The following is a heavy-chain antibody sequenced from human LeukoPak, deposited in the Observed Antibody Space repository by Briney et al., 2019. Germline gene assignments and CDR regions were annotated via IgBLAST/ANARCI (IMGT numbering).Heavy chain of an antibody. Sequence: GGSLRLSCAASGITFSSYWMHWVRQVPGKGLEWLSYIKSDGTNTGYADPVKGRFTVSRDNAKNTLYLEMNSLGGEDTAVYYCARSPRVHDSSGHLHDAFDLWGQGTMVTVSS. CDR2: IKSDGTNT. V-gene: IGHV3-74*01. J-gene: IGHJ3*01. CDR1: GITFSSYW. CDR3: ARSPRVHDSSGHLHDAFDL. D-gene: IGHD3-22*01.